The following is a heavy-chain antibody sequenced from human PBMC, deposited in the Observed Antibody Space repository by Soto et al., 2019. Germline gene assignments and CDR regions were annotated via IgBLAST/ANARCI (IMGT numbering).Heavy chain of an antibody. D-gene: IGHD3-22*01. J-gene: IGHJ3*02. CDR1: GFTFSGYG. V-gene: IGHV3-33*08. CDR2: MWYDGSNK. Sequence: GGSLRLSCAASGFTFSGYGMHWVRQAPGKGLEWVAVMWYDGSNKYYADSVKGRFTISRDNSKNTLYLQMNSLRAEDTAVYYCARAADSSGYFAFDIWGQGTMVTVSS. CDR3: ARAADSSGYFAFDI.